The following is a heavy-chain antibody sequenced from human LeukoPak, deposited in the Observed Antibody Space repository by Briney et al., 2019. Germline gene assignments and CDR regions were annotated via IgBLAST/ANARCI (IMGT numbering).Heavy chain of an antibody. CDR1: GGTFSSYA. D-gene: IGHD3-10*01. CDR2: IIPIFGTA. J-gene: IGHJ4*02. Sequence: ASVKVSCKASGGTFSSYAISWVRQAPGQGLEWMGGIIPIFGTANYAQKFQGRVTITADESTSTAYMELSSLRSEDTAVYYCSSGSHARSSSPYWGQGTLSPSPQ. V-gene: IGHV1-69*13. CDR3: SSGSHARSSSPY.